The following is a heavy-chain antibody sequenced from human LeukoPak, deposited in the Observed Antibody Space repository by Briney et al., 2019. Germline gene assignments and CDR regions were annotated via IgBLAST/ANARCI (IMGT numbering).Heavy chain of an antibody. D-gene: IGHD5-24*01. Sequence: PGKSLRLSCAASGFTFRSYAIPWVRQAPGKGLEWVAVISYDGSNKYYADSVKGRFTISRDNSKNTLYLQMNSLRAEDTAVYYCAKDRGGYNSIDYWGQGTLVTVSS. V-gene: IGHV3-30*04. CDR2: ISYDGSNK. CDR3: AKDRGGYNSIDY. J-gene: IGHJ4*02. CDR1: GFTFRSYA.